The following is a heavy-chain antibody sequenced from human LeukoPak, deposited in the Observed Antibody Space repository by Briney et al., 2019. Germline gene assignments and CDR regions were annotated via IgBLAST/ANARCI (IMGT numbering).Heavy chain of an antibody. CDR1: GFIFSSYS. CDR2: ISSSSTI. V-gene: IGHV3-48*02. J-gene: IGHJ4*02. D-gene: IGHD5-18*01. CDR3: ARDAGNIAMPPEY. Sequence: TGGSLRLSCAASGFIFSSYSMNWVRQAPGRGLEWISYISSSSTIYYADSVKGRFTISRDNAKNSLYLQMNSLRDEDTAVYYCARDAGNIAMPPEYWGQGTLVTVSS.